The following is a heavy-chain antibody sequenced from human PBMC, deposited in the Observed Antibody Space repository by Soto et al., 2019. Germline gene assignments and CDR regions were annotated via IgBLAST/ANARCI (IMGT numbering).Heavy chain of an antibody. Sequence: QVQLVESGGGVVQPGRSLRLSCAASGFTFSSYGMHWVRQAPGKGLEWVAVISYDGSNKYYADSVKGRFTISRDNSKNPLYLQMNSLRAEDTAVYYCAKGGWELADFDYWGQGTLVTVSS. V-gene: IGHV3-30*18. CDR2: ISYDGSNK. CDR3: AKGGWELADFDY. J-gene: IGHJ4*02. D-gene: IGHD1-26*01. CDR1: GFTFSSYG.